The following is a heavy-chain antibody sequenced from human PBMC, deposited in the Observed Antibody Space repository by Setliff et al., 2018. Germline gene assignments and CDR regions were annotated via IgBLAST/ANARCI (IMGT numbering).Heavy chain of an antibody. CDR1: GYTFTTHD. Sequence: ASVKVSCKASGYTFTTHDLHWVRQAPGQRLEWMGWFNVGHGYTKYSQKFQGRVTMTSDTSASTAYMELNSLRSEDTALYYCARGGGVNDDNSGFYRSFDHWGQGTLVTVSS. D-gene: IGHD3-22*01. CDR2: FNVGHGYT. CDR3: ARGGGVNDDNSGFYRSFDH. V-gene: IGHV1-3*01. J-gene: IGHJ4*02.